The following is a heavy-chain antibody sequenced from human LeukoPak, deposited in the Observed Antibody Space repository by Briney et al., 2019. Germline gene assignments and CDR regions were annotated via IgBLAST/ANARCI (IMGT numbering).Heavy chain of an antibody. V-gene: IGHV4-59*01. CDR2: IYYSGST. CDR1: GGSISSYY. D-gene: IGHD5-12*01. CDR3: ARGVGVVASIDY. J-gene: IGHJ4*02. Sequence: SETLSLTCTVSGGSISSYYWSWIWQPPGKGLEWIGYIYYSGSTNYNPSLKSRVTISVDTSKNQFSLKLSSVTAADTAMYYCARGVGVVASIDYWGQGTLVTVSS.